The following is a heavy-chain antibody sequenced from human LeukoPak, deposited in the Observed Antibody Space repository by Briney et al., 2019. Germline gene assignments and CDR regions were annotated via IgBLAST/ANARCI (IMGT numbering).Heavy chain of an antibody. J-gene: IGHJ4*02. Sequence: GGSLRPSCVGSGFSLSSVAMSWVRQAPGKGLEWFSTVSGGGAYTYYADSVKGRFTVSRDDSKRMHFLQMNSLRPEDTALYFCAKRITVSAGYYLDSWGQGTLVTVSS. D-gene: IGHD2-8*01. V-gene: IGHV3-23*01. CDR2: VSGGGAYT. CDR3: AKRITVSAGYYLDS. CDR1: GFSLSSVA.